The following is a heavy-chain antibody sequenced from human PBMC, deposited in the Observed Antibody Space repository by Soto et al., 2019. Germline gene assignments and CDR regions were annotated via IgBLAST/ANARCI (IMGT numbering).Heavy chain of an antibody. CDR1: GGAISTYY. Sequence: PSETLSLTCSVSGGAISTYYWSWIRQFPGQGLEWIGYIYHSGSSQYNPSLTSRVTISVDTSKNQLSLRLSSVTAADTAVYYCARSYGSGSYYDYYYGIDVWGQGTTVTVYS. CDR2: IYHSGSS. V-gene: IGHV4-59*01. J-gene: IGHJ6*02. D-gene: IGHD3-10*01. CDR3: ARSYGSGSYYDYYYGIDV.